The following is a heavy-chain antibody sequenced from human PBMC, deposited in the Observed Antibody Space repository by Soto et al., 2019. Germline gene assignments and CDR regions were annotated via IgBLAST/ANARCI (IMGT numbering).Heavy chain of an antibody. V-gene: IGHV3-74*01. CDR1: GFTFNTHW. D-gene: IGHD1-26*01. Sequence: EVQLVESGGGVVQPGGSLRLSCTASGFTFNTHWMHWVRQAPGKGRVWVARIYFDGVTTNYADSVKGRLTVSRDNAKNKVYLHVNTLRDEDTAVYYCARGGAMGVDDWGQGTLVTVSS. CDR3: ARGGAMGVDD. J-gene: IGHJ4*02. CDR2: IYFDGVTT.